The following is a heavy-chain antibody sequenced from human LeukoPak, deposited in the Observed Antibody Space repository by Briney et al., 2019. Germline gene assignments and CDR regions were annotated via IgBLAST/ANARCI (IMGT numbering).Heavy chain of an antibody. CDR1: GGTFSSYA. CDR3: ARVSRDYYDSSGYYWFDP. V-gene: IGHV1-69*05. J-gene: IGHJ6*04. D-gene: IGHD3-22*01. CDR2: IIPIFGTA. Sequence: SVKVSCKASGGTFSSYAISWVRQAPGQGLEWMGRIIPIFGTANYAQKFQGRVTITTDESTSTAYMELSSLRSEDTAVYYCARVSRDYYDSSGYYWFDPWGKGTTVTVSS.